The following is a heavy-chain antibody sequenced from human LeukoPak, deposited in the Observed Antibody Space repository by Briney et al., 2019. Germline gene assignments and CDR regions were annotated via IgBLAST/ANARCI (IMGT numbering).Heavy chain of an antibody. CDR2: IFPDDSDT. D-gene: IGHD6-13*01. V-gene: IGHV5-51*01. Sequence: GESLKISCKGSGYNFAHDWIGWVRQMPGKGLEWMGIIFPDDSDTIYSPSFQGHVTISADKSVNTAYLQWSDLKASDTAMYYCARSIAAAANWYFDLWGRGTLVTVSS. J-gene: IGHJ2*01. CDR1: GYNFAHDW. CDR3: ARSIAAAANWYFDL.